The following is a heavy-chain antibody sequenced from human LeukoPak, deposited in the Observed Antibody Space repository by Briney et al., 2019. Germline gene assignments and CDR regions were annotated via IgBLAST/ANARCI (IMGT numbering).Heavy chain of an antibody. Sequence: GESLKISCKGSGYSFTSYWIGWVRQMPGKGLEWMGIIYPDDSDTRYSPPFEGQVIISVDKSISTAYLQWSSLKASDTATYYCARHGYCTNGVCYSNYYYYMDVWGKGTTVTVSS. D-gene: IGHD2-8*01. V-gene: IGHV5-51*01. CDR3: ARHGYCTNGVCYSNYYYYMDV. J-gene: IGHJ6*03. CDR1: GYSFTSYW. CDR2: IYPDDSDT.